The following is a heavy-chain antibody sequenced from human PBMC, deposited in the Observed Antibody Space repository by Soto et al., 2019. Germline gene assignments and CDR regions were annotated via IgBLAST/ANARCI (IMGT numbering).Heavy chain of an antibody. D-gene: IGHD1-20*01. CDR2: IIPVLGIT. CDR3: AKDPRSITGTTSSEDFQH. V-gene: IGHV1-69*01. Sequence: QAQLMQSGAEVKKPGSSVKVSCKASGGTFSGYAISWVRQAPGQGLEWMGGIIPVLGITNYAQKFQGRITIAADESTGTAHMDLRSLSSEDTAVYYCAKDPRSITGTTSSEDFQHWGQGTLVTVSS. J-gene: IGHJ1*01. CDR1: GGTFSGYA.